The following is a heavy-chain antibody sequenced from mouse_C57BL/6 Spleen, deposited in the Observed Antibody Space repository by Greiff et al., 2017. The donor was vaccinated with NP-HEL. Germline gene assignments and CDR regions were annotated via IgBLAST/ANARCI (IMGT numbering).Heavy chain of an antibody. Sequence: EVQLQESGPGLVKPSQSLSLTCSVTGYSITSGYYWNWIRQFPGNKLEWMGYISYDGSNNYNPSLKNRISNTRDTSKNQFFLKLNSVTTEDTATYYCARRSNYYAMDYWVQGTSVTVSP. V-gene: IGHV3-6*01. CDR2: ISYDGSN. CDR1: GYSITSGYY. D-gene: IGHD2-5*01. CDR3: ARRSNYYAMDY. J-gene: IGHJ4*01.